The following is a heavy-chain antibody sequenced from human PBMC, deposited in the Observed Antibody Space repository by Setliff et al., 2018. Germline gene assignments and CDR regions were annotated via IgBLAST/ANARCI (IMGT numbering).Heavy chain of an antibody. D-gene: IGHD4-4*01. J-gene: IGHJ4*02. Sequence: PGESLKISCKGSGYSFASYWIAWVRQMPGKGLEWMGVIYPGDSDTRYSPSFQGQVTISADKSISTAYLQWSSLKASDTAMYYCARDSNYEGAYDYWGQGTLVTVSS. CDR1: GYSFASYW. CDR3: ARDSNYEGAYDY. CDR2: IYPGDSDT. V-gene: IGHV5-51*01.